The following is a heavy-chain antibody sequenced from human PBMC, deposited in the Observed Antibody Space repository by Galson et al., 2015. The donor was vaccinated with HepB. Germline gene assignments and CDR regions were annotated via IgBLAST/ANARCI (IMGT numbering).Heavy chain of an antibody. V-gene: IGHV3-23*01. D-gene: IGHD4-17*01. CDR1: GFTFSSYA. CDR3: AKEADFDYGDPEGGFNYFDY. CDR2: ISGSGGST. J-gene: IGHJ4*02. Sequence: SLRLSCAASGFTFSSYAMSWVRQAPGKGLEWVSAISGSGGSTYYADSVKGRFTISRDNSKNTLYLQMNSLRAEDTAVYYCAKEADFDYGDPEGGFNYFDYWGQGTLVTVSS.